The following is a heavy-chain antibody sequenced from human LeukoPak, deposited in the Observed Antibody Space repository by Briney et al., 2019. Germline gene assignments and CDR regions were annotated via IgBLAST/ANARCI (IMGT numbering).Heavy chain of an antibody. Sequence: GGSLRLSCAASGFTFSSYEMNWVRQAPGKGLEWVSYISSSGTRYYADSVKGRFTISRDNAENSLYLQMNSLRAEDTAVYYCAKGYYDSSGYTYGFDIWGQGTMVTVSS. V-gene: IGHV3-48*03. J-gene: IGHJ3*02. D-gene: IGHD3-22*01. CDR1: GFTFSSYE. CDR3: AKGYYDSSGYTYGFDI. CDR2: ISSSGTR.